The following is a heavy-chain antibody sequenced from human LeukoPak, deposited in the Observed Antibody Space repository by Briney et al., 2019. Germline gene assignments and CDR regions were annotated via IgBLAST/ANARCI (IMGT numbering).Heavy chain of an antibody. CDR3: ARSSFQYWFDP. V-gene: IGHV4-31*03. CDR1: GGSISSGGYY. CDR2: IYYSGST. J-gene: IGHJ5*02. Sequence: PSQTLSLTCTVFGGSISSGGYYWSWIRQHPGKGLEWIGYIYYSGSTYYNPSLKSRVTISVDTSKNQFSLKLSSVTAADTAVYYCARSSFQYWFDPWGQGTLVTVSS. D-gene: IGHD2-2*01.